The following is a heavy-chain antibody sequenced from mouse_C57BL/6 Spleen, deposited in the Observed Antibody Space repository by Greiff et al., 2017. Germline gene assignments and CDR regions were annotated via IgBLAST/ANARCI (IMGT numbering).Heavy chain of an antibody. J-gene: IGHJ2*01. CDR2: IYPSDSET. D-gene: IGHD1-1*01. CDR3: ARTTTVGDY. Sequence: QVQLKQPGAELVRPGSSVKLSCKASGYTFTSYWMDWVKQRPGQGLEWIGNIYPSDSETHYNQKFKDKATLTVDKSSSTAYMQLSSLTSEDSAVYYCARTTTVGDYWGQGTTLTVSS. V-gene: IGHV1-61*01. CDR1: GYTFTSYW.